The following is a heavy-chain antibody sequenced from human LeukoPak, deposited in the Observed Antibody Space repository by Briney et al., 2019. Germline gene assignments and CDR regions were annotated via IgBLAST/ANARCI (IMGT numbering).Heavy chain of an antibody. J-gene: IGHJ4*02. CDR1: GGSISTSSYY. CDR2: MYSSGST. Sequence: SETLSLTCTVSGGSISTSSYYWGWVRQPPGKGMEWIGSMYSSGSTYYNPSLKSRVTIFADISKKQVSLKLSSVTAADTAVYYCARHAARTAAGHGGRLDYWGQGTLVTVSS. D-gene: IGHD6-13*01. V-gene: IGHV4-39*01. CDR3: ARHAARTAAGHGGRLDY.